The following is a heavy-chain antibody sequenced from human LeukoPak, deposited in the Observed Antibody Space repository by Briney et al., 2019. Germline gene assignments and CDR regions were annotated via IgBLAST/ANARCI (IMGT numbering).Heavy chain of an antibody. J-gene: IGHJ4*02. V-gene: IGHV3-30*04. CDR2: TSSDGSDT. D-gene: IGHD3-22*01. Sequence: GGSLRLSCAASGFIFSSYAMHWVRQAPGKGLEWVAITSSDGSDTYYADSVKGRFTISRDNSKNTLYLQMDSLRPEDTAVYYCARDRYYFDSRGYYYPSYYFDYWGQGSLVTVSS. CDR3: ARDRYYFDSRGYYYPSYYFDY. CDR1: GFIFSSYA.